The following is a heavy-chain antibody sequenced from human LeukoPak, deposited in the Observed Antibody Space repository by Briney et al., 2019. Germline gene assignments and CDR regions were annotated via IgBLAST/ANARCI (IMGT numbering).Heavy chain of an antibody. V-gene: IGHV1-18*01. J-gene: IGHJ4*02. D-gene: IGHD3-22*01. CDR2: ISAYNGNT. Sequence: ASVKVSCKASGYTFTSYGISWVRQAPEQGLEWMGWISAYNGNTNYAQKLQGRVIMTTDTSTSTAYMELRSLRSDDTAVYYCARAREGYYYDSSGYYDYWGQGTLVTVSS. CDR1: GYTFTSYG. CDR3: ARAREGYYYDSSGYYDY.